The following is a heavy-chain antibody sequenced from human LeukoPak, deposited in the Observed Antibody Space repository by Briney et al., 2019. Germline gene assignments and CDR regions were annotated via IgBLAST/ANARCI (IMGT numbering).Heavy chain of an antibody. V-gene: IGHV4-39*02. CDR3: ARDVGEVGAIFILRSNWFDP. CDR1: GGSISSSSYY. J-gene: IGHJ5*02. Sequence: SETLSLTCTVSGGSISSSSYYWGWIRQPPGKGLEWIGSIYYSGSTYYNPSLKSRVTISVDASKNQFSLKLSSVTAADTAVYYCARDVGEVGAIFILRSNWFDPWGQGTLVTVSS. CDR2: IYYSGST. D-gene: IGHD1-26*01.